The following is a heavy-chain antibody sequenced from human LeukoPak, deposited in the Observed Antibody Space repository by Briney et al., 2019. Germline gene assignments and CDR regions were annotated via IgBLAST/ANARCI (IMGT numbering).Heavy chain of an antibody. CDR2: ISGSGGST. CDR1: GFTFSTYV. CDR3: ARAIDYGYPGGY. D-gene: IGHD4-17*01. J-gene: IGHJ4*02. Sequence: GGSLRLSCAASGFTFSTYVMTWVRQAPGKGLEWVSSISGSGGSTYYADSVKGRFTVSRDNAKNSLYLQMNNLRAEDTAVYYCARAIDYGYPGGYWGQGTLVTVSS. V-gene: IGHV3-21*01.